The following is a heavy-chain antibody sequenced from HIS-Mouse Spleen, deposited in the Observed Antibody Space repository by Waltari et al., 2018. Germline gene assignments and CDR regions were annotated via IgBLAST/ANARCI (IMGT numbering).Heavy chain of an antibody. CDR2: SYYSGST. D-gene: IGHD6-13*01. J-gene: IGHJ2*01. V-gene: IGHV4-39*07. CDR3: AREIPYSSSWYDWYFDL. Sequence: QLQLQESGPGLVKPSETLSLTCTVSVGSISSSSYYWCWIRQPPGKGLEWIGSSYYSGSTYYNPALKRRVTISVDTSKNQFSLKLSSVTAADTAVYYCAREIPYSSSWYDWYFDLWGRGTLVTVSS. CDR1: VGSISSSSYY.